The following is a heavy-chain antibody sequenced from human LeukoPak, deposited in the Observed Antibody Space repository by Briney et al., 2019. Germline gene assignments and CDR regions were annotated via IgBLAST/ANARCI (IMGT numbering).Heavy chain of an antibody. CDR1: GFTFTNAW. CDR3: AKFTTVNMYFHH. D-gene: IGHD4-11*01. Sequence: GGSLRLSCAASGFTFTNAWMGWVRQAPGKGLEWVARIKSNTDGGTTDYAAPVQGRFTISRDDSKTTLYLQMNSLKTEDTAVYYCAKFTTVNMYFHHWGQGTLVTVSS. V-gene: IGHV3-15*01. J-gene: IGHJ1*01. CDR2: IKSNTDGGTT.